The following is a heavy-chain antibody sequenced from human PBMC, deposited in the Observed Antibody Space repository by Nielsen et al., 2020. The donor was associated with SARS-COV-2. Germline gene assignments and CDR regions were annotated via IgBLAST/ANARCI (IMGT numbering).Heavy chain of an antibody. Sequence: SLKISCAASGFTFDDYAMHRVRQAPGKGLEWVSGISWNSGSIGYADSVKGRFTISRDNAKNSLYLQMNSLRAEDTALYYCATLVSGRWGMDVWGQGTTVTVSS. CDR1: GFTFDDYA. D-gene: IGHD6-25*01. V-gene: IGHV3-9*01. J-gene: IGHJ6*02. CDR3: ATLVSGRWGMDV. CDR2: ISWNSGSI.